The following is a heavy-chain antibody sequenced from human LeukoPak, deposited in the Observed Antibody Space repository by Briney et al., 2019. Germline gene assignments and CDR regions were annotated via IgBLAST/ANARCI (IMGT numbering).Heavy chain of an antibody. CDR3: ARAGGKASYGDTRYGMDV. J-gene: IGHJ6*02. CDR1: RGSLSRYY. Sequence: SETLSLTCTVSRGSLSRYYWSWIRQPPGKGLERIGYIYYSGSTNYNPSLKSRVSISVDTSKNQFSLKLSSVTAADTAVYYCARAGGKASYGDTRYGMDVWGQGTTVTVSS. CDR2: IYYSGST. V-gene: IGHV4-59*01. D-gene: IGHD4-17*01.